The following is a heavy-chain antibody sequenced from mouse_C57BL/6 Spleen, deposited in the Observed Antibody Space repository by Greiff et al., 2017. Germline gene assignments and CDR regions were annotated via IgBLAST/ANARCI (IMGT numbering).Heavy chain of an antibody. Sequence: VQLVESGAELARPGASVKLSCKASGYTFTSSGISWVKQRTGQGLEWIGEIYPRSGNTYYNEKFKGKATLTADKSSSTAYMELRSLTSEDSAVYFCARSGSCLTGTDYAMDYWGQGTSVTVSS. CDR1: GYTFTSSG. CDR3: ARSGSCLTGTDYAMDY. V-gene: IGHV1-81*01. J-gene: IGHJ4*01. D-gene: IGHD4-1*01. CDR2: IYPRSGNT.